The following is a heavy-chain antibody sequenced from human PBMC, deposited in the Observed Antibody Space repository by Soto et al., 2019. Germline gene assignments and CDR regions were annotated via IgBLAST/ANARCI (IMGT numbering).Heavy chain of an antibody. V-gene: IGHV3-30-3*01. D-gene: IGHD6-13*01. CDR2: ISYDGSNK. CDR3: AIRIAAAGLDAFDI. Sequence: GGSLRLSCAASGFTFSSYAMHWVRQAPGKGLEWVAVISYDGSNKYYADSVKGRFTISRDNSKNTLYLQMNSLRAEDTAVYYCAIRIAAAGLDAFDIWGQGTMVTVSS. CDR1: GFTFSSYA. J-gene: IGHJ3*02.